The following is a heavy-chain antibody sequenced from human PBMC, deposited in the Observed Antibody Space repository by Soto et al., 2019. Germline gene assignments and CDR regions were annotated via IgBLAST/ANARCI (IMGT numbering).Heavy chain of an antibody. CDR1: GGSISSGGYY. CDR2: IYYSGST. V-gene: IGHV4-31*03. Sequence: QVQLQESGPGLVKPSQTLSLTCTVSGGSISSGGYYWSWTRQHPGKGLEWNGYIYYSGSTYYNPSLKSRVTITVDMSKNQFSLKVSSVTAADTAVYYCASGGYWSGGSCYSTFDYWGQGTLVTVSS. J-gene: IGHJ4*02. D-gene: IGHD2-15*01. CDR3: ASGGYWSGGSCYSTFDY.